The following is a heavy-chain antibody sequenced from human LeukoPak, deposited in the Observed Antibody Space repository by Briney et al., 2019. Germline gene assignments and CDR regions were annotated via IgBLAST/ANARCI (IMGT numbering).Heavy chain of an antibody. Sequence: PGKSSCKASGGTVSNLAISCGRQATGQGLEWMGGIIPLFGSADYAQKFQGRVTFTADESTSTAYMELSSLRPEDTAVYYCAGDILTGRDSWGQGTLVTVSS. CDR1: GGTVSNLA. CDR3: AGDILTGRDS. V-gene: IGHV1-69*01. CDR2: IIPLFGSA. D-gene: IGHD3-9*01. J-gene: IGHJ4*02.